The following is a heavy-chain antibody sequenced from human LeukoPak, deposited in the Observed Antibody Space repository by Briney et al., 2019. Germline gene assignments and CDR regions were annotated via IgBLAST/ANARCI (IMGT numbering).Heavy chain of an antibody. V-gene: IGHV4-59*01. CDR3: AREDSFMVREATRGRDNWFDP. CDR1: GGSISSYY. J-gene: IGHJ5*02. D-gene: IGHD3-10*01. CDR2: IYYSGST. Sequence: SETLSLTCTVSGGSISSYYWSWIRQPPGKGLEWIGYIYYSGSTNYNPSLKSRVTISVDTSKNQFSLKLSSVTAADTAVYYCAREDSFMVREATRGRDNWFDPWGQGTLVTVSS.